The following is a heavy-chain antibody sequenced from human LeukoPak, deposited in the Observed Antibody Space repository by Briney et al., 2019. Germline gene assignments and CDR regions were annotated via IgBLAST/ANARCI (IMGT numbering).Heavy chain of an antibody. D-gene: IGHD4-11*01. CDR1: EYSFTSYA. CDR2: INTNTGNP. Sequence: GASVKVSCKASEYSFTSYAMNCVRQAPGQGLEWMGWINTNTGNPTYAQGFTGWFVFSLDTSVSTAYLQISSLKAEDTAVYYCARAPTYYSNHDASWFDPWGQGTLVTVSS. CDR3: ARAPTYYSNHDASWFDP. J-gene: IGHJ5*02. V-gene: IGHV7-4-1*02.